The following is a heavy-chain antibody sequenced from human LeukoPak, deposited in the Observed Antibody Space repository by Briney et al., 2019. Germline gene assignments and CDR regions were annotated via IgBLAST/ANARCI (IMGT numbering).Heavy chain of an antibody. CDR2: IKQDGSEK. J-gene: IGHJ4*02. CDR3: ARESVRRISMRSKGFFNY. CDR1: GFSYSAFW. Sequence: GGSLRLSCAASGFSYSAFWMSWVRPAPGKGLEWVANIKQDGSEKYYEDSVKGRFTISRDNARNTLFLQMDSLRAEDTAVYYCARESVRRISMRSKGFFNYWGRGTRVTVSS. V-gene: IGHV3-7*01. D-gene: IGHD3-22*01.